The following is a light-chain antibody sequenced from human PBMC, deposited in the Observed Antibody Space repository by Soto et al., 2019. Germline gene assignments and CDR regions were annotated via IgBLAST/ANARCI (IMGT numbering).Light chain of an antibody. J-gene: IGLJ1*01. CDR2: SNN. CDR1: SCNIGSNT. V-gene: IGLV1-44*01. Sequence: QSVLTQPPSASGTPGQRVTISCSGSSCNIGSNTVNWYQQLPGTAPNLLIYSNNQPLPGVADGCSGSTSGTTASLAISGLQSEDEVDDYCAAWNDSGTGSSVCGSGTKVTVL. CDR3: AAWNDSGTGSSV.